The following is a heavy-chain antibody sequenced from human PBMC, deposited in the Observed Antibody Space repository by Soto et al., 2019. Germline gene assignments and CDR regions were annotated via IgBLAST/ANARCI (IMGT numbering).Heavy chain of an antibody. CDR2: ISYDGITK. CDR1: GFTFSSYG. D-gene: IGHD2-2*03. J-gene: IGHJ6*02. V-gene: IGHV3-30*18. Sequence: QVQLVESGGGVVQPGRSLRLSCAASGFTFSSYGMNWVRQAPGKGLEWVALISYDGITKYYADSVKGRFTISRDNSKNTQYLQMNCLRPEDTAVYYCAKGLDIVLVPGAIGPYYYYGVDVWGQGTTVTVSS. CDR3: AKGLDIVLVPGAIGPYYYYGVDV.